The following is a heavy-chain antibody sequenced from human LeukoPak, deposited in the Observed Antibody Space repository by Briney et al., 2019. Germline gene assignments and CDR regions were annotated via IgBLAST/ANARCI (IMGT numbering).Heavy chain of an antibody. Sequence: ASVKVSCKVSGYTLTELSMHWVRQAPGKGLEWMGGFDPEDGETIYAQKFQGRVTMTEDTSTDTAYMELSSLRSEDTAVYYCATTEPHYYDSSGYSNWGQGTLVTVSS. D-gene: IGHD3-22*01. J-gene: IGHJ4*02. CDR3: ATTEPHYYDSSGYSN. CDR2: FDPEDGET. V-gene: IGHV1-24*01. CDR1: GYTLTELS.